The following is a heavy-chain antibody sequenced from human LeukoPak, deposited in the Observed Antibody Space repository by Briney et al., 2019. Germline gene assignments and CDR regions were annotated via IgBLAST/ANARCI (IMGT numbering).Heavy chain of an antibody. V-gene: IGHV4-59*01. J-gene: IGHJ4*02. CDR3: ARDDYRY. Sequence: SETLSLTCTVSGGSISSYYWSWIRQPPGKGLEWIGYIYYSGSTNYNPSLKSRVTISVDTSKNQFSLKLSSVTAADTAVYYCARDDYRYWGQGTLVTVSS. D-gene: IGHD4/OR15-4a*01. CDR2: IYYSGST. CDR1: GGSISSYY.